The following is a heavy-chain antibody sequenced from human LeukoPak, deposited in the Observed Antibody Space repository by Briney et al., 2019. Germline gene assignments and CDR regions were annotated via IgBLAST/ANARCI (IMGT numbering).Heavy chain of an antibody. CDR3: ARDSKEHSGYDMGGGFDY. V-gene: IGHV4-34*01. D-gene: IGHD5-12*01. CDR1: GGSFSGYY. Sequence: PSETLSLTCAVYGGSFSGYYWSWIRQPPGKGLEWIGEINHSGSTNYNPSLKSRVTISVDTSKNQFSLKLSSVTAADTAVYYCARDSKEHSGYDMGGGFDYWGQGNLVTVSS. J-gene: IGHJ4*02. CDR2: INHSGST.